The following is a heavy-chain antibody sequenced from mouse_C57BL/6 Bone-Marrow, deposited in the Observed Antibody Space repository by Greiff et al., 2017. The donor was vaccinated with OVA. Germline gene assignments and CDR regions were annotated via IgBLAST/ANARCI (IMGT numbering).Heavy chain of an antibody. CDR2: IWTGGGT. CDR3: ARIPITTVVPHYFDY. Sequence: QVQLKESGPGLVAPSQCLSISCTVSGFSLTSYAISWVRQPPGKGLEWLGVIWTGGGTNYNSAHKSRLSISKDNSKSQVFLKMNSLQTDDTARYYCARIPITTVVPHYFDYWGQGTTLTVSS. J-gene: IGHJ2*01. CDR1: GFSLTSYA. D-gene: IGHD1-1*01. V-gene: IGHV2-9-1*01.